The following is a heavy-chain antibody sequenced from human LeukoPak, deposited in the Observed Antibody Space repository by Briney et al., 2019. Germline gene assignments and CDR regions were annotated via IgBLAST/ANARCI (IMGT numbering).Heavy chain of an antibody. Sequence: PGGSLRLSCAASGFTVSSNYMSWVRQAPGKGLEWVSVIYTGGSTYYADSVKGRFTPSRDNSKNTLYLQMNSLRVEDTAVYYCGTFGGYNYGFDYWGQGTLVTVSS. D-gene: IGHD5-18*01. CDR2: IYTGGST. CDR3: GTFGGYNYGFDY. V-gene: IGHV3-53*01. J-gene: IGHJ4*02. CDR1: GFTVSSNY.